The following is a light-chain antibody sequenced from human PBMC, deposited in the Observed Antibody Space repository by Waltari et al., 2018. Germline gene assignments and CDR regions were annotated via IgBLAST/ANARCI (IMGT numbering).Light chain of an antibody. CDR1: QDLLHSDGKTY. CDR2: KVS. Sequence: DVVIAPCLLSLPVDLCRKASLSSPSRQDLLHSDGKTYLNWFQQRPGQSPRRLISKVSNRDSGVPNRFSGSGSGTYFSLKFTRVEAEDVETYYCMQATDWPLTFGRGTKGEIK. V-gene: IGKV2-30*02. CDR3: MQATDWPLT. J-gene: IGKJ1*01.